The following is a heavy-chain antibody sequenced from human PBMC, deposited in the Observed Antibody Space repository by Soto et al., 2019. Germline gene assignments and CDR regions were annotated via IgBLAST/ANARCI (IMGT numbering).Heavy chain of an antibody. D-gene: IGHD2-8*01. CDR1: GYTFTSYH. J-gene: IGHJ6*03. CDR3: ARMPYCTNGVCRNYYYYYFMDV. Sequence: SSVKVSCKASGYTFTSYHINWVRKATGQGLERMGWMNPNSGNTGYAQKFQGRVTMTRNTSISTAYMELSSLRSEDTAVYYCARMPYCTNGVCRNYYYYYFMDVWGKGTTVTVSS. V-gene: IGHV1-8*01. CDR2: MNPNSGNT.